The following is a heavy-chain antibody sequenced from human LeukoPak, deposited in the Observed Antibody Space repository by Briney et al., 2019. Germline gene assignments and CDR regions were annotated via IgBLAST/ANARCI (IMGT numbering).Heavy chain of an antibody. CDR3: ARGGDSSGWHDGGFDY. CDR2: INPNSGGT. CDR1: GYTFTGYY. V-gene: IGHV1-2*06. D-gene: IGHD6-19*01. J-gene: IGHJ4*02. Sequence: ASVKVSCKASGYTFTGYYMHWVPQAPGQGLEWMGRINPNSGGTNYAQKFQGRVTMTRDTSISTDCMELSGLRSDDTAVYYCARGGDSSGWHDGGFDYWGQGTLVTVSS.